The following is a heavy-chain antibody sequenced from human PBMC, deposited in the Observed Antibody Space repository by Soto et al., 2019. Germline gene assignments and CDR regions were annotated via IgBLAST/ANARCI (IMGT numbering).Heavy chain of an antibody. CDR1: GYTFTSYA. CDR3: ARDRRVRGVMPWFDP. J-gene: IGHJ5*02. D-gene: IGHD3-10*01. V-gene: IGHV1-3*01. CDR2: INAGNGNT. Sequence: ASVKVSCKASGYTFTSYAMHWVRQAPGQRLEWMGWINAGNGNTKYSQKFRGRVTITRDTSASTAYMELSSLRSEDTAVYYCARDRRVRGVMPWFDPWGQGTLVTVS.